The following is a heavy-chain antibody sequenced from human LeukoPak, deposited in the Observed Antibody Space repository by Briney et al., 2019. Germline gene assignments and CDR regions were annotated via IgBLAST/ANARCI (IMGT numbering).Heavy chain of an antibody. V-gene: IGHV1-18*01. CDR1: GYTFMKYG. Sequence: ASVKVSCKTSGYTFMKYGIIWVRQAPGQGLEWMGWVSAYDGNTNYAQKLQGRLTMTTDRSTSTAYMELRSLRSDDTAMYYCARSFARDSDILTGYYIGDYWGQGTLVTVSS. CDR2: VSAYDGNT. CDR3: ARSFARDSDILTGYYIGDY. J-gene: IGHJ4*02. D-gene: IGHD3-9*01.